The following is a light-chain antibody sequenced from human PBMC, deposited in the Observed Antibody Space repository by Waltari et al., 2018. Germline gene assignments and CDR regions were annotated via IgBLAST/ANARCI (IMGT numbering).Light chain of an antibody. Sequence: DIQMTQSPSSLSASVGDRVTITCRASQSISNWFAWYQQKPGKAPILLIYKASILKSGVPSRFSGGGSGKQFTLTISSLQPDDSATYYCQQYNTYSSFGQGTKLEIK. CDR3: QQYNTYSS. V-gene: IGKV1-5*03. CDR1: QSISNW. CDR2: KAS. J-gene: IGKJ2*01.